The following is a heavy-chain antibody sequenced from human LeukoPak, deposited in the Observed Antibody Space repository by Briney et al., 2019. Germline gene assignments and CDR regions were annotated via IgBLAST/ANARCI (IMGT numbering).Heavy chain of an antibody. Sequence: GGSLRLSCAASRFTFSDYGVHWVRQVPGKGLEWISRITSEGISSSYADSVKGRFTISRDNAKKTVYLQMSSLRAEDTAVYYCARDWSIPSLTGYYIDVWGNGTTVTVSS. CDR2: ITSEGISS. J-gene: IGHJ6*03. D-gene: IGHD3-9*01. CDR3: ARDWSIPSLTGYYIDV. CDR1: RFTFSDYG. V-gene: IGHV3-74*03.